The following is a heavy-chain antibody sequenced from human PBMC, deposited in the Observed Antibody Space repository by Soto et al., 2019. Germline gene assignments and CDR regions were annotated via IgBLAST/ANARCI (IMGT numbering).Heavy chain of an antibody. J-gene: IGHJ4*02. CDR3: ARVLTTVVTLRPYYFDS. V-gene: IGHV3-53*01. Sequence: GVSLRLSCFSSGFRGSFDLMTWFRQTTGKGREWVAEIYSGGNTFYGDSVKGRFTVSRDSSKNTLYLQMDTVTAEDTAVYYCARVLTTVVTLRPYYFDSWGLGTLVTGSS. D-gene: IGHD4-17*01. CDR1: GFRGSFDL. CDR2: IYSGGNT.